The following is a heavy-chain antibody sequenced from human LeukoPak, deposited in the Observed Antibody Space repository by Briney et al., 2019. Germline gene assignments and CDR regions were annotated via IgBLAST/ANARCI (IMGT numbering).Heavy chain of an antibody. CDR2: ISSSSSTI. D-gene: IGHD5-18*01. CDR3: ARSSYSYGWRGTDY. J-gene: IGHJ4*02. Sequence: GGSLRLSCAASGFTFSSYSMNWVRQAPGKGLEWVSYISSSSSTIYYADSVKGRFTISRDNAKNSLYLQMNSLRAEDTAVYYCARSSYSYGWRGTDYWGQGTLVTVSS. V-gene: IGHV3-48*04. CDR1: GFTFSSYS.